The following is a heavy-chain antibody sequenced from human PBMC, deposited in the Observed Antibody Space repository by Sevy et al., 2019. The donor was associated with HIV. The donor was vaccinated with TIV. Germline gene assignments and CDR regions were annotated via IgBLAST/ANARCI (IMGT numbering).Heavy chain of an antibody. D-gene: IGHD3-10*01. CDR1: GFTFSSYA. J-gene: IGHJ4*02. CDR2: ISGSGGST. Sequence: GGSLRLSCAASGFTFSSYAMSWVRQAPGKGLEWVSAISGSGGSTYYADSVKGRFTISRDNSKNTLYLQMNSLRAEDTAVYYCAKDQDYYGSGSYYYWGQRTLVTVSS. V-gene: IGHV3-23*01. CDR3: AKDQDYYGSGSYYY.